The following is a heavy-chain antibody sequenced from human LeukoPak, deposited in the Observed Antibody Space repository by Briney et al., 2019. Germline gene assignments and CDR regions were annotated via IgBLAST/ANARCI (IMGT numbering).Heavy chain of an antibody. CDR1: GFTFSSYG. D-gene: IGHD2-2*01. CDR3: ARRRGYCSSTSCYRLGFDY. J-gene: IGHJ4*02. Sequence: GGSLRLSCAASGFTFSSYGMHWVRQAPGKGLEWVAVIWYDGSNKYYADSVKGRFTISRDNSKNTLYLQMNSLRAEDTAVYYCARRRGYCSSTSCYRLGFDYWGQGTLVTVSS. V-gene: IGHV3-33*01. CDR2: IWYDGSNK.